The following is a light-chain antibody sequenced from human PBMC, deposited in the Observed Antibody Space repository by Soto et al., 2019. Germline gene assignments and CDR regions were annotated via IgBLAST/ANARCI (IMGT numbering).Light chain of an antibody. Sequence: EIVITQSPSTLSVSPGERATLSCRPSQSVSSSYLAWYQQKPGQAPRLLIYGASSRATGIPDRFSGSGSGTDFTLTISRLEPEDFAVYYCQQYGSSPITFGQGTRLAI. CDR3: QQYGSSPIT. J-gene: IGKJ5*01. CDR1: QSVSSSY. V-gene: IGKV3-20*01. CDR2: GAS.